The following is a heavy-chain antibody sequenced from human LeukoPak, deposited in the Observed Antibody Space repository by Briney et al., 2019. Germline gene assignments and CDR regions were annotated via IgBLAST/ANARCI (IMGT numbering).Heavy chain of an antibody. J-gene: IGHJ4*02. CDR1: GFTFSSYS. V-gene: IGHV3-48*01. CDR2: ISSSSTI. CDR3: ARVDTADYYFDY. Sequence: GGSLRLSCAASGFTFSSYSMNWVRQAPGKGLEWVSYISSSSTIYYADSVKGRFTISRDNAKNSLYLQMNSLRAEDTAVYYCARVDTADYYFDYWGQGTLVTVSS. D-gene: IGHD5-18*01.